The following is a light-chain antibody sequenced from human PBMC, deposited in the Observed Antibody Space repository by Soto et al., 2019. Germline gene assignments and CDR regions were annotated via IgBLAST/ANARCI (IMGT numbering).Light chain of an antibody. CDR1: PGVXSTY. V-gene: IGKV3-20*01. CDR3: QQYESAPWT. J-gene: IGKJ1*01. CDR2: CVS. Sequence: IVLTQSPGRLSLSPGERATLSCRASPGVXSTYLAWYTQKPGQAPRLPXNCVSSMATGSPDRLSGSGSGTDFTLTISRLEPEDFAVYYCQQYESAPWTFGQGTKVDIK.